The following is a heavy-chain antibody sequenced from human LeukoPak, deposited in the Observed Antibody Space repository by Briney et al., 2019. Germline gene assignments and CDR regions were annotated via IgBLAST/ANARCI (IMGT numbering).Heavy chain of an antibody. CDR1: GFTFDDYA. J-gene: IGHJ6*03. V-gene: IGHV3-43D*03. D-gene: IGHD3-10*01. CDR2: ISWDGGST. CDR3: AKASRGFPYYYYYYMDV. Sequence: PGGSLRLPCAASGFTFDDYAMHWVRQAPGKGLEWVSLISWDGGSTYYADSVKGRFTISRDNSKNSLYLQMNSLRAEDTALYYCAKASRGFPYYYYYYMDVWGKGTTVTISS.